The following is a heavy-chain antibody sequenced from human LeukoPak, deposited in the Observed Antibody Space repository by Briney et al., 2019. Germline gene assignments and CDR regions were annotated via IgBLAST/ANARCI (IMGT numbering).Heavy chain of an antibody. CDR2: ISSSGANT. CDR1: GFTFRSYA. J-gene: IGHJ4*02. Sequence: PGGSLRLSCAASGFTFRSYAMTWVRQAPGKGLEWVSTISSSGANTYYADSVKGLFTISRDNSKNTLYLQLNSLRAEDSAIYCCAKGASGSSGWFGDYWGQGTLVTVSS. V-gene: IGHV3-23*01. D-gene: IGHD6-19*01. CDR3: AKGASGSSGWFGDY.